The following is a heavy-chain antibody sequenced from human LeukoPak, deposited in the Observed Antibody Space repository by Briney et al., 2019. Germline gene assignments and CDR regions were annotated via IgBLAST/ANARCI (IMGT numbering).Heavy chain of an antibody. CDR1: GFTFSSYA. Sequence: PGGSLRLSCAASGFTFSSYAMSWVRQAPGKGLEWVSAISGSGGSTYYADSVKGRFTISRDNSKSTLYLQMNSLRAEDTAVYYCAKEDYDFWSGYYYYGMDVWGQGTTVTVSS. J-gene: IGHJ6*02. CDR2: ISGSGGST. D-gene: IGHD3-3*01. CDR3: AKEDYDFWSGYYYYGMDV. V-gene: IGHV3-23*01.